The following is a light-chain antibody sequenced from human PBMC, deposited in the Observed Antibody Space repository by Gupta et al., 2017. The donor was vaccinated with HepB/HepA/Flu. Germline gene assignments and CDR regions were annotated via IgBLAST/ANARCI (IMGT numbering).Light chain of an antibody. Sequence: IVLTQSPGTLSLSPGERATLSCRASQSVSSSYLAWYQQKPGQAPRLLIYGASSRATGIPDRFSGSGSGTDFTLTISRREPEDFAVYYCQQYGSSFLLTFGGGTKVEIK. CDR1: QSVSSSY. CDR3: QQYGSSFLLT. J-gene: IGKJ4*01. V-gene: IGKV3-20*01. CDR2: GAS.